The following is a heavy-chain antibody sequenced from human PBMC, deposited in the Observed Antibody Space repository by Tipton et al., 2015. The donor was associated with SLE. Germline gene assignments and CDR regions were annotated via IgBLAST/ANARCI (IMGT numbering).Heavy chain of an antibody. J-gene: IGHJ4*02. Sequence: TLSLTCSVSGVSIVSYTWSWVRQSAANGLEWIGRMYFSGVTDYNPSLKSRLTMSIDTSRNQFSLKLNSVTAADTAVYYCARPVEKTTTPFDSWGQGTLVTVSS. D-gene: IGHD5-24*01. V-gene: IGHV4-4*07. CDR2: MYFSGVT. CDR3: ARPVEKTTTPFDS. CDR1: GVSIVSYT.